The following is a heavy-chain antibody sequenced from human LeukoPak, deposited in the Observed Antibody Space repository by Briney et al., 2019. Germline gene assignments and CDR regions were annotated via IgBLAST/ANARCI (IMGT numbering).Heavy chain of an antibody. V-gene: IGHV3-23*01. Sequence: GGSLRLSCAPSGFTFSSYAMSWVRQAPGKGLEWVSAVSGSGGSTYYADSVKGRFTISRDNAKNTLYLQMNSLRAEDTAVYYCARAQVWYSYGSRGYYYYGMDVWGQGTTVTVSS. CDR3: ARAQVWYSYGSRGYYYYGMDV. D-gene: IGHD5-18*01. CDR2: VSGSGGST. CDR1: GFTFSSYA. J-gene: IGHJ6*02.